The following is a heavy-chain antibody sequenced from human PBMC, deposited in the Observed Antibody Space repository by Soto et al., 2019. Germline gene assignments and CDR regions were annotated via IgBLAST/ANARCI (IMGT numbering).Heavy chain of an antibody. CDR1: GGSISSYY. Sequence: SETLSLTCTVSGGSISSYYWSWIRQPPGKGLEWIGYIYYSGSTNYNPSLKSRVTISVDTSKNQFSLKLSSVTAADTAVYYCARDRLSWFGEHYYYYGMDVWGQATTVTFSS. D-gene: IGHD3-10*01. V-gene: IGHV4-59*01. CDR2: IYYSGST. J-gene: IGHJ6*02. CDR3: ARDRLSWFGEHYYYYGMDV.